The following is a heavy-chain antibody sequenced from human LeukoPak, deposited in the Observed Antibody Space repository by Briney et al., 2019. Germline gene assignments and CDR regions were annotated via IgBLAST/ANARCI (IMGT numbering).Heavy chain of an antibody. Sequence: GASVKVSCKASGYTFTSYYMQWVRQAPGQGLEWMGIINPSGGSTSYAQKFQGRVTMTRDTSTSTVYMELSSLRSEDTAVYYCTRDYVCGSYRHSTYFDYWGQGTLVTVSS. CDR2: INPSGGST. CDR3: TRDYVCGSYRHSTYFDY. D-gene: IGHD3-16*02. J-gene: IGHJ4*02. V-gene: IGHV1-46*01. CDR1: GYTFTSYY.